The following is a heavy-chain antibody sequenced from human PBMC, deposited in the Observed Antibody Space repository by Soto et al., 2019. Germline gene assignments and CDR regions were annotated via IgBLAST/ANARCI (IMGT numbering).Heavy chain of an antibody. CDR3: AKGPSVAGFFDY. CDR2: INSDGSST. J-gene: IGHJ4*02. CDR1: GFTFSNYW. D-gene: IGHD6-19*01. Sequence: GGSLRLSCAVSGFTFSNYWMHWVRQAPGKGLVWVSHINSDGSSTTYADSVKGRFTISRDNAKNTLYLQMNSLRAEDTAVYYCAKGPSVAGFFDYWGQGTLVTVSS. V-gene: IGHV3-74*01.